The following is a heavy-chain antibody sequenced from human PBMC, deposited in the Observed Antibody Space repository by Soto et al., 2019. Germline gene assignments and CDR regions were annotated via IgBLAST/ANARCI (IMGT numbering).Heavy chain of an antibody. CDR3: ARDAKDYGDLTYFDY. V-gene: IGHV4-59*01. J-gene: IGHJ4*02. D-gene: IGHD4-17*01. CDR1: GGSISSYY. Sequence: QVQLQESGPGLVKPSETLSLTCTVSGGSISSYYWSWIRQPPGKGLEWIGYIYYSGSTNYNPSLKSRVTISVDTSKNQFSLKLSSVTAADTAVYYCARDAKDYGDLTYFDYWGQGTLVTVSS. CDR2: IYYSGST.